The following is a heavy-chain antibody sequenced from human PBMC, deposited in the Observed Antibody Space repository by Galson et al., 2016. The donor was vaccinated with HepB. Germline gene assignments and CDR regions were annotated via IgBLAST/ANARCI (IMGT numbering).Heavy chain of an antibody. CDR1: GGSISTSSYY. Sequence: SETLSLTCSVSGGSISTSSYYWAWIRQPPGKGLEWVGNIYYTGSAYYNPSLKSRVTISEDTSKNQFSLKVSSVTAADTAVYYCARRPLSKGVALDVWGQGTTVSVS. CDR2: IYYTGSA. J-gene: IGHJ6*02. D-gene: IGHD3-10*01. V-gene: IGHV4-39*01. CDR3: ARRPLSKGVALDV.